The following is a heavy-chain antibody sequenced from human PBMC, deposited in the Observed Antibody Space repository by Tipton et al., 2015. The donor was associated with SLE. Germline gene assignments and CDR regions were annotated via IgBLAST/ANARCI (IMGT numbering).Heavy chain of an antibody. V-gene: IGHV4-39*01. CDR2: IYYSGST. D-gene: IGHD2-2*01. CDR3: ARVGSTNWFDP. J-gene: IGHJ5*02. Sequence: TLSLTCTVSGGSISSSSYHWGWIRQPPGKGLEWIGSIYYSGSTYYNPSLKSRVTISVDTSKNQFSLKLSSVTAADTAVYYCARVGSTNWFDPWGQGTLVTVSS. CDR1: GGSISSSSYH.